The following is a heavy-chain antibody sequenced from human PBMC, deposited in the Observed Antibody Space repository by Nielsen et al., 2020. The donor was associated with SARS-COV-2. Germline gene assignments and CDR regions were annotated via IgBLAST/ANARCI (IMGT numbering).Heavy chain of an antibody. V-gene: IGHV3-9*01. J-gene: IGHJ6*02. CDR3: ARDSYSSGLSYYYYGMDV. CDR2: INWNGGGI. CDR1: GFPFDDYA. Sequence: GGSLRLSCAASGFPFDDYAMHWVRQAPGKGLEWVAGINWNGGGIGYGDSVKGRFTISRDNAKNSLYLQMNSLRAEDTAVYYCARDSYSSGLSYYYYGMDVWGQGTTVTVSS. D-gene: IGHD6-19*01.